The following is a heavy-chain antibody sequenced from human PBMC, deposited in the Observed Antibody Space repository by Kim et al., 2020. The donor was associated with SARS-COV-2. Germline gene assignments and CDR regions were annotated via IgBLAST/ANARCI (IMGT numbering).Heavy chain of an antibody. CDR1: GYSFTSYW. V-gene: IGHV5-51*01. Sequence: GESLKISCKGSGYSFTSYWIGWVRQMPGKGLEWMGIIYPGDSDTRYSPSFQGQVTISADKSISTAYLQWSSLKASDTAMYYCARIFSKPNMVRGGLDYWGQGTLVTVSS. CDR2: IYPGDSDT. D-gene: IGHD3-10*01. J-gene: IGHJ4*02. CDR3: ARIFSKPNMVRGGLDY.